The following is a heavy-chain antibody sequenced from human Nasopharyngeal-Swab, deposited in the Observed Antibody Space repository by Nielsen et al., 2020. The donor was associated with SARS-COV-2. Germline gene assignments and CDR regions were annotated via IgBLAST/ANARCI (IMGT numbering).Heavy chain of an antibody. J-gene: IGHJ3*02. V-gene: IGHV1-24*01. CDR3: ASEGSGVFGVVIYAFDI. D-gene: IGHD3-3*01. Sequence: ASVKVSCKVSEYTLTVSPIHWVRQAPGKGLEWMGTVVPEDGEPIYAQNFQGRVTMTEDTSTYTAYLELSSLRSEDTAVYYCASEGSGVFGVVIYAFDIWGPGTLVTVSS. CDR1: EYTLTVSP. CDR2: VVPEDGEP.